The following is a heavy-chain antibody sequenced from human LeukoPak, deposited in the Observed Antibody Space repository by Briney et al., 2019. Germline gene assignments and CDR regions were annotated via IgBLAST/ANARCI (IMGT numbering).Heavy chain of an antibody. Sequence: PSETLSLTCTVSGGSISSSSYYWGWIRQPPGEGLEWIGSIYYSGSTYYNPSLKSRVTISVDTSKNQFSLKLSSVTAADTAVYYCASLSRGTQGRNAFDIWGQGTMVTVSS. D-gene: IGHD3-16*01. CDR1: GGSISSSSYY. J-gene: IGHJ3*02. CDR2: IYYSGST. CDR3: ASLSRGTQGRNAFDI. V-gene: IGHV4-39*01.